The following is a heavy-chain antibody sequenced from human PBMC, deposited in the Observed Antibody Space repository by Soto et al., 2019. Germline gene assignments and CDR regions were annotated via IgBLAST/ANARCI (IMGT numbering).Heavy chain of an antibody. Sequence: PGGSLRLSCAASGFTFSSYGMHWVRQAPGKGLEWVAVISYDGSNKYYADSVKGRFTISRDNSKNTLYLQMNSLRAEDTAVYYCAKEVRNYYYYYMDVWGQGTTVTVSS. CDR2: ISYDGSNK. V-gene: IGHV3-30*18. CDR3: AKEVRNYYYYYMDV. D-gene: IGHD2-2*01. J-gene: IGHJ6*03. CDR1: GFTFSSYG.